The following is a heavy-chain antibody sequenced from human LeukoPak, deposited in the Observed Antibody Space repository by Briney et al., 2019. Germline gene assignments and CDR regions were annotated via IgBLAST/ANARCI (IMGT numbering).Heavy chain of an antibody. D-gene: IGHD5-12*01. CDR3: AKDRRSSIVATSMDV. J-gene: IGHJ6*04. Sequence: GGSLRLSCAASGFTFDDYGMSWVRQAPGKGLEWVSLISWDGGSTYYADSVKGRFTISRDNSKNSLYLQMNSLRTEDTALYYCAKDRRSSIVATSMDVWGKGTTVTVSS. CDR2: ISWDGGST. V-gene: IGHV3-43*01. CDR1: GFTFDDYG.